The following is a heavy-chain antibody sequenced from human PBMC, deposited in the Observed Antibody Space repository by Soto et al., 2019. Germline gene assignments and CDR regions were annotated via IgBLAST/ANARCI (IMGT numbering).Heavy chain of an antibody. J-gene: IGHJ6*02. V-gene: IGHV1-69*01. Sequence: QVQLVQSGAEVKKPGSSVKVSCKASGGTFSSYAISWVRQAPGQGLEWMGGIIPIFGTANYAQKFQGRVTITEDESTSTAYMELSSVRSEDTAVYYCARYWCSPSCYHYYYYDMDVWGQGTTVTVS. CDR2: IIPIFGTA. CDR1: GGTFSSYA. D-gene: IGHD2-2*01. CDR3: ARYWCSPSCYHYYYYDMDV.